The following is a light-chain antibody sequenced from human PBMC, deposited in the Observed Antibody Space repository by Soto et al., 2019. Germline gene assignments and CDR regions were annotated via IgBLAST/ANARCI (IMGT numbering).Light chain of an antibody. CDR2: GAS. V-gene: IGKV3-20*01. Sequence: EVVLTQSPGTLSLSPGERATLSCRASQSVSNNYLAWYQQRPGQAPRLLIHGASSRATGIPDRFSGRGSGTDFILTISRLEPEDSAVYYCQQCGRSPVTFGPGTKVEIK. CDR1: QSVSNNY. J-gene: IGKJ1*01. CDR3: QQCGRSPVT.